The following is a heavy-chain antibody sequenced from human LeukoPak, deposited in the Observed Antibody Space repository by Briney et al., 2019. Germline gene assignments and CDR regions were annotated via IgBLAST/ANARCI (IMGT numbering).Heavy chain of an antibody. CDR3: ARVATAGTYYFDY. CDR2: IYHSGST. J-gene: IGHJ4*02. CDR1: GYSITNAYY. Sequence: SETLSLTCTVSGYSITNAYYWGWIRQPPGKGLEWIGSIYHSGSTYYNPSPKSRVTISVDTSKNQFSLKLSSVTAADTAVYYCARVATAGTYYFDYWGQGTLVTVSS. V-gene: IGHV4-38-2*02. D-gene: IGHD6-13*01.